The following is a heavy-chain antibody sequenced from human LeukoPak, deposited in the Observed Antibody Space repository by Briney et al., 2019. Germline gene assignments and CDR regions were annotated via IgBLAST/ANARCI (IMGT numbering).Heavy chain of an antibody. D-gene: IGHD6-6*01. CDR3: AREEYVSSYYYYMDA. J-gene: IGHJ6*03. Sequence: TSQTLSLTCTVSGGSISSGSYYWSWIRQPAGKGLEWIGRIYTSGSTNYNPSLKSRVTISVDTSKNQFSLKLSSVTAADTAVYYCAREEYVSSYYYYMDAWGKGTTVTVSS. CDR2: IYTSGST. V-gene: IGHV4-61*02. CDR1: GGSISSGSYY.